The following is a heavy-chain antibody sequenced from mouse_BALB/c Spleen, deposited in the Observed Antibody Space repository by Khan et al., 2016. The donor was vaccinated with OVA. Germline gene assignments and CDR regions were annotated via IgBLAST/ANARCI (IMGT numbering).Heavy chain of an antibody. CDR1: GFNIKDTY. V-gene: IGHV14-3*02. CDR2: IDPANGNT. D-gene: IGHD1-2*01. CDR3: ADSLLRYAMDY. J-gene: IGHJ4*01. Sequence: VQLQQSGAELMKPGASVKLSCTVSGFNIKDTYIHWVKQRPEQGLEWIGRIDPANGNTKYDPKFQGKATMTADTSSNTAYLQLSSLTSDDSAVYYCADSLLRYAMDYWCQGTSVTVSS.